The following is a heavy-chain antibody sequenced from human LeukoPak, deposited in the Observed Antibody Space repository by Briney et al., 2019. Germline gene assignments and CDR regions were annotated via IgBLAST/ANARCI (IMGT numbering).Heavy chain of an antibody. CDR3: ARVHYYYDSSGPLDY. CDR1: GYTFTGYY. J-gene: IGHJ4*02. D-gene: IGHD3-22*01. Sequence: ASVKVSCKASGYTFTGYYMHWVRQAPGQGLEWMGWISPNSGGTNYAQKVQGRVTLTRDTSISTAYMDLSRLRSDDTAVYYCARVHYYYDSSGPLDYWGQGTLVTVSS. V-gene: IGHV1-2*02. CDR2: ISPNSGGT.